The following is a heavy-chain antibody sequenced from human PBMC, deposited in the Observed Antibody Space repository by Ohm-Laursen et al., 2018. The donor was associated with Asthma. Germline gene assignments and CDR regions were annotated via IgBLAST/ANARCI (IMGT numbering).Heavy chain of an antibody. J-gene: IGHJ5*02. V-gene: IGHV4-30-2*01. CDR2: IYHSGST. CDR1: GGSISSGGYS. Sequence: TLSLTCVVSGGSISSGGYSWSWIRQPPGKGLEWIGYIYHSGSTYYNPSLKSRVTISVDRSKNQFSLKLSSVTAADTAVYYCARAHGSSNWFDPWGQGTLVTVSS. CDR3: ARAHGSSNWFDP. D-gene: IGHD6-13*01.